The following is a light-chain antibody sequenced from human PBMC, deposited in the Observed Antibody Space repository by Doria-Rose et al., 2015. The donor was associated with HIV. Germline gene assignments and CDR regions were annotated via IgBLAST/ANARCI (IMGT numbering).Light chain of an antibody. Sequence: QSVVTQPPSVYGAPGQRVAISCTGSSSNIGAGFDVNWYQQSPGTAPKLHIHGTCNRPSGVPDRFSVSKSDTSASLAISGLRAEDEADYYCQSYDSRLSVYVFGTGTKVTVL. CDR2: GTC. CDR3: QSYDSRLSVYV. CDR1: SSNIGAGFD. V-gene: IGLV1-40*02. J-gene: IGLJ1*01.